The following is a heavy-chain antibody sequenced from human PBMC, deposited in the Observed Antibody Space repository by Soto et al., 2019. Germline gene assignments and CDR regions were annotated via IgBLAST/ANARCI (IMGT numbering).Heavy chain of an antibody. J-gene: IGHJ6*03. CDR3: ARHLTKWFSYSMDV. CDR1: GYTFTSYG. CDR2: ISAYNGNT. D-gene: IGHD3-22*01. Sequence: ASVKVSCKASGYTFTSYGISWVRQAPGQGLEWMGWISAYNGNTNYAQKLQGRVTMTTDTSTSTAYMELRSLRSDDTAVYYCARHLTKWFSYSMDVWGQGATVTVSS. V-gene: IGHV1-18*04.